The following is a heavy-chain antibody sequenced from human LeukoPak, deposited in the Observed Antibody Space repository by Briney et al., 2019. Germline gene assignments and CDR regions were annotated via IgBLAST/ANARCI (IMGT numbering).Heavy chain of an antibody. Sequence: GGSLRLSCAASGFTFSSHSMNWVRQAPGKGLEWVSYISSSSSTIYYADSVKGRFTISRDNAKNSLYLQMNSLRAEDTAVYHCARGAYYYEDWGQGTLVTVSS. CDR1: GFTFSSHS. CDR3: ARGAYYYED. V-gene: IGHV3-48*01. CDR2: ISSSSSTI. D-gene: IGHD3-22*01. J-gene: IGHJ4*02.